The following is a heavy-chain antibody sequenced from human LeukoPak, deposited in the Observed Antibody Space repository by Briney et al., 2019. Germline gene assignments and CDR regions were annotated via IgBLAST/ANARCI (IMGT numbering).Heavy chain of an antibody. V-gene: IGHV4-4*02. CDR3: ARFTTAYCGGDCPFDY. CDR1: GGSISSSNW. Sequence: PSETLSLTCAVSGGSISSSNWWSWIRQPPGKGLEWIGEIYHSGSTNYNPSPKSRVTISVDKSKNQFSLKLSSVTAADTAVYYCARFTTAYCGGDCPFDYWGQGTLVTVSS. CDR2: IYHSGST. D-gene: IGHD2-21*02. J-gene: IGHJ4*02.